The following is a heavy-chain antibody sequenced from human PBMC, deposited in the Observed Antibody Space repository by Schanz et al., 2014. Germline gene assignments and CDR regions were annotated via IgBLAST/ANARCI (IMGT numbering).Heavy chain of an antibody. CDR2: IKQDGSEK. J-gene: IGHJ4*02. V-gene: IGHV3-7*01. D-gene: IGHD3-9*01. CDR3: ARDSRPNYDFLTAYYSIDY. Sequence: VQLVESGGGVVQFGRSLRLSCVASGFAFSVYGMHWVRQAPGKGLEWVANIKQDGSEKYYVDAVKGRFTISRDNAKNSLFLQMNSLRVEDTAVYYCARDSRPNYDFLTAYYSIDYWGQGTLVTVSS. CDR1: GFAFSVYG.